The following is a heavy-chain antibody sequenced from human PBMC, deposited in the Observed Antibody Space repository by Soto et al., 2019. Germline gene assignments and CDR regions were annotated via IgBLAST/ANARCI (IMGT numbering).Heavy chain of an antibody. V-gene: IGHV3-48*02. D-gene: IGHD3-10*01. CDR3: AKENYGSGVPGP. CDR2: IDSQSGTI. Sequence: GSLRLSCAASGFTFSRYSMNWVRQAPGKGLEWVSYIDSQSGTIKYTDSVRGRFTISRDNAKNSLYLQMNSLRDEDTAVYYCAKENYGSGVPGPWGQGILVTVSS. CDR1: GFTFSRYS. J-gene: IGHJ5*02.